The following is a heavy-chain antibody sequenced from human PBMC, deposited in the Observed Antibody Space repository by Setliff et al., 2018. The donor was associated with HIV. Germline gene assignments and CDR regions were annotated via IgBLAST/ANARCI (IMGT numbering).Heavy chain of an antibody. Sequence: GESLKISCKGSGYSFTSYWIDWVRQMPGKGLEWMGIIHPGDSNTRYSPSFQGQVTISADQSVSTAYLQWSSLKASDTAMYYCASSITVAAGRSHYYYAMDVWGQGTTVTVSS. D-gene: IGHD1-20*01. V-gene: IGHV5-51*01. CDR2: IHPGDSNT. CDR1: GYSFTSYW. CDR3: ASSITVAAGRSHYYYAMDV. J-gene: IGHJ6*02.